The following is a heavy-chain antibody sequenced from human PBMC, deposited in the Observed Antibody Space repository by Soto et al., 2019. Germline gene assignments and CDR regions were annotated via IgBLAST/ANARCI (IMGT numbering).Heavy chain of an antibody. V-gene: IGHV1-69*13. Sequence: ASVEVSCKASGGTFSSYAISWVRQAPGQGLEWMGGIIPIFGTANYAQKFQGRVTITADESTSTAYMELSSLRSEDTAVYYCARMVRGGIYYYYGMDVWGQGTTVTVSS. CDR2: IIPIFGTA. CDR1: GGTFSSYA. J-gene: IGHJ6*02. D-gene: IGHD3-10*01. CDR3: ARMVRGGIYYYYGMDV.